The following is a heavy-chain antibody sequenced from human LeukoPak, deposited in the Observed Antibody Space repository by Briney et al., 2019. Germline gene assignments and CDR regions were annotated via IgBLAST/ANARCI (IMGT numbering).Heavy chain of an antibody. CDR2: INHSGST. CDR3: ARGGVVVVPAAMRHFDY. CDR1: GGSFRGYY. V-gene: IGHV4-34*01. J-gene: IGHJ4*02. Sequence: SETLSLTCAVYGGSFRGYYWSWIPQPPGKGLEGSGEINHSGSTNYNPSRKSRVTISVDTSKNQFSLKLSSVTAADTAVYYCARGGVVVVPAAMRHFDYWGQGTLVTVSS. D-gene: IGHD2-2*01.